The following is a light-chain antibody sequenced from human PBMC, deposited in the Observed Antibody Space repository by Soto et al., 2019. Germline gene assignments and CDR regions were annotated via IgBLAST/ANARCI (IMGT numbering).Light chain of an antibody. J-gene: IGKJ1*01. CDR3: QQHYSHPGS. Sequence: DLKMSQSATSLAVSLRDSTTMHCKSSQTVFYGINKKNYLAWYQHKPGQPPKLLIYWASTRESGVPDRFSGSGSGTDCTRTSYGLQAEDVAGYYGQQHYSHPGSFGRGTKVDIK. CDR2: WAS. CDR1: QTVFYGINKKNY. V-gene: IGKV4-1*01.